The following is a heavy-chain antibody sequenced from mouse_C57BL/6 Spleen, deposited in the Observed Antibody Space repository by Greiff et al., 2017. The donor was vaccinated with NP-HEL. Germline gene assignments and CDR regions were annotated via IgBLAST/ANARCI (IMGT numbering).Heavy chain of an antibody. Sequence: QVQLQQPGAELVRPGTSVKLSCKASGYTFTSYWITWVKQRPGQGLEWIGDIYPGSGSTNYNEKFKSKATLTVDTSSSTAYMQLSSLTSEDSAVYYCARRDYYGSSYPFDYWGQGTTLTVSS. V-gene: IGHV1-55*01. J-gene: IGHJ2*01. CDR3: ARRDYYGSSYPFDY. D-gene: IGHD1-1*01. CDR2: IYPGSGST. CDR1: GYTFTSYW.